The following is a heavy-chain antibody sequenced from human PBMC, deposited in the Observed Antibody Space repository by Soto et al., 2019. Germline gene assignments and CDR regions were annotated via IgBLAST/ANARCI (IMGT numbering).Heavy chain of an antibody. CDR1: GYSFTSYW. D-gene: IGHD3-10*01. J-gene: IGHJ6*02. CDR2: IDPSDSYT. Sequence: GEPLKISCKGSGYSFTSYWISWVLQMPGKGLEWMGRIDPSDSYTNYSPSFQGHVTISADKSISTAYLQWSSLKASDTAMYYCARSITMVRGVSRSYGTDVWGQGTTVTVSS. CDR3: ARSITMVRGVSRSYGTDV. V-gene: IGHV5-10-1*01.